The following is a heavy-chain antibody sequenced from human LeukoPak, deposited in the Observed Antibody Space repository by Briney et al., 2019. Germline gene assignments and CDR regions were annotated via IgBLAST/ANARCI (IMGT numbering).Heavy chain of an antibody. Sequence: SETLSLTCTVSGGSISNYYWSWIRQPPGKGLEWIGYIYYSGSTNYNPSLKSRVTIPVDTSKNQFSLKLSSVTAADTAVYYCAKEAPYGSGSLAPLDYWGQGTLVTVSS. CDR1: GGSISNYY. CDR3: AKEAPYGSGSLAPLDY. CDR2: IYYSGST. D-gene: IGHD3-10*01. J-gene: IGHJ4*02. V-gene: IGHV4-59*01.